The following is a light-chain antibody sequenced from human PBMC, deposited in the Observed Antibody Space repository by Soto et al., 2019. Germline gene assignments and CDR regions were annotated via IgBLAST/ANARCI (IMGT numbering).Light chain of an antibody. Sequence: QSALTQPRSVSGSPGQSVTISCTGTSSDVGSYNYVSWYQQHPGKAPKLMIYDVTKRPSGVPDRFSGSKSGNTASLTISGLQAEDEADYYCCSYAGRYTLFGGGTQLTVL. CDR1: SSDVGSYNY. J-gene: IGLJ2*01. CDR2: DVT. CDR3: CSYAGRYTL. V-gene: IGLV2-11*01.